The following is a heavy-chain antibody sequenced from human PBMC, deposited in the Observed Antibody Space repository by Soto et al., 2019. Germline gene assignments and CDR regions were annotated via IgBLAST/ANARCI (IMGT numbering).Heavy chain of an antibody. J-gene: IGHJ4*02. Sequence: AETLCFSCTFSVDSISNYYWSGIRQPPGKRLEWIGYIYYTGSTIYNPSLESRVTMSVDTSKNQFSLRLRSVNAADTAVYYCAKYRRTADEGFILDYWGRGTLVTVSS. V-gene: IGHV4-59*01. CDR1: VDSISNYY. CDR2: IYYTGST. D-gene: IGHD6-13*01. CDR3: AKYRRTADEGFILDY.